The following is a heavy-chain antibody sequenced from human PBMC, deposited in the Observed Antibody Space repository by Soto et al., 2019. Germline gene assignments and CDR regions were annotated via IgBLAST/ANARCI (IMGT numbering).Heavy chain of an antibody. J-gene: IGHJ3*02. CDR2: IVVGSGNT. CDR1: GFTFTSSA. Sequence: SVKVSCKASGFTFTSSAMQWVRQARRQRLEWIGWIVVGSGNTNYAQKFQERVTITRDMSTSTAYMELSSLRSEDTAVYYCAAGDSGWGAFDSWGQGTMVTVSS. V-gene: IGHV1-58*02. D-gene: IGHD6-19*01. CDR3: AAGDSGWGAFDS.